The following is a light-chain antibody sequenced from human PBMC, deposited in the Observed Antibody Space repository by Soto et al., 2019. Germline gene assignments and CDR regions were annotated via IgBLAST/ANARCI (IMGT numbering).Light chain of an antibody. J-gene: IGKJ2*01. CDR1: QSVRNSY. V-gene: IGKV3-20*01. CDR3: QQYGSSPYT. Sequence: XSLSPGERATLSCRASQSVRNSYLAWYQQKPGQAPRLLIYGASGRATGIPDRFSGSGSGTDFTLTISRLEPEDFAVYYCQQYGSSPYTFGQGTKLEI. CDR2: GAS.